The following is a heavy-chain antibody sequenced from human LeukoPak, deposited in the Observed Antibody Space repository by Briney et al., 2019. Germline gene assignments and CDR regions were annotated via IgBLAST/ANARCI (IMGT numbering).Heavy chain of an antibody. D-gene: IGHD6-13*01. V-gene: IGHV4-34*01. CDR2: INHSGST. CDR1: GGSFSGYY. Sequence: PSETLSLTCAVYGGSFSGYYWSWIRQPPGKGLEWIGEINHSGSTNYNPSLKSRVTISVDTSKNQFSLKLSSVTAADTAVYYCAGEGGIAAAFDYWGQGTLVTVSS. J-gene: IGHJ4*02. CDR3: AGEGGIAAAFDY.